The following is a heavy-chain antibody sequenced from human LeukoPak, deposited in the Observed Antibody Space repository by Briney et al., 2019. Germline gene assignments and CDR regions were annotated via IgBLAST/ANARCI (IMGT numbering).Heavy chain of an antibody. D-gene: IGHD4-23*01. CDR2: INHSGRT. CDR1: GGSFGVYY. V-gene: IGHV4-34*01. CDR3: ARDGGSNNYWFDP. Sequence: SETLSLTGALYGGSFGVYYWIWIRQPPGKRLEWIGEINHSGRTNYNPSLKSRVTISLNKSKNQFSLKLSSVAAADTAVYFCARDGGSNNYWFDPWGQGTLVIVSS. J-gene: IGHJ5*02.